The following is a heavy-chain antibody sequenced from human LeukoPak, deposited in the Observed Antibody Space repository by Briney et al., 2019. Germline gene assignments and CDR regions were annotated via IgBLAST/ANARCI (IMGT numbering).Heavy chain of an antibody. CDR3: AKSLYPDAFDI. D-gene: IGHD2-8*01. CDR1: GFTSRSHD. J-gene: IGHJ3*02. V-gene: IGHV3-30*02. CDR2: VRFDGSDK. Sequence: PGGSLRLSCAASGFTSRSHDMHWVRQAPGKGLEWVTFVRFDGSDKKYADSVKGRFTISRDNSKNTLSLQMISLRAEDTAVYYCAKSLYPDAFDIWGQGTMVTVS.